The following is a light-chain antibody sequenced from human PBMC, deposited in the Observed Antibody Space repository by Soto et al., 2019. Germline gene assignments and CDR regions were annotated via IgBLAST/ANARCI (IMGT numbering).Light chain of an antibody. J-gene: IGLJ2*01. CDR2: EVS. V-gene: IGLV2-8*01. CDR3: SSYAGSNNLV. Sequence: QSALTQPPSASGSPGQSVTISCTGTSSDVGGYNYVSWYQQHPGKAPKLIIFEVSKRPSGVPDRFSASKSGDTASLTVSGLQAEDEADYCCSSYAGSNNLVFGGGTKLTVL. CDR1: SSDVGGYNY.